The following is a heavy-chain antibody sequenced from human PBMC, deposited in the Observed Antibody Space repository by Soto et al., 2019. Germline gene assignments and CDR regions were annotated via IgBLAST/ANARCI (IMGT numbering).Heavy chain of an antibody. Sequence: GASVKVSCKTSGYTFTTYDIHWVRQATGQGLEWMGWLSPHNGNTGYAQQFRDRVKIAMNTSTSTVSLEVSSLRFEETATYYCARRKERSGPHYFDYWGQGTLVTVSS. CDR2: LSPHNGNT. CDR1: GYTFTTYD. CDR3: ARRKERSGPHYFDY. D-gene: IGHD6-25*01. J-gene: IGHJ4*02. V-gene: IGHV1-8*01.